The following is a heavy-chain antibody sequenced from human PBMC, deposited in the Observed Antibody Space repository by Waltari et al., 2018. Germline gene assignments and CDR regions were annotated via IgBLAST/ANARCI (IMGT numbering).Heavy chain of an antibody. CDR2: MYPQSGTT. J-gene: IGHJ4*02. V-gene: IGHV1-8*01. CDR1: GYTFGSFD. D-gene: IGHD5-12*01. Sequence: QVQLVQSGAEVRKPGASVKVSCQASGYTFGSFDNNWVRQAAGQGLEWMGWMYPQSGTTGYAQNFQGRITMTRNTSTSTAYMELSGLTSGDTAVYYCARVKGNSGYDPFESWGQGTLVT. CDR3: ARVKGNSGYDPFES.